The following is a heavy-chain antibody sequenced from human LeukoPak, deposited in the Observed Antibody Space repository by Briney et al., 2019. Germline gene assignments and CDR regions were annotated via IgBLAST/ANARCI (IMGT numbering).Heavy chain of an antibody. J-gene: IGHJ4*02. CDR2: IIPILGIA. CDR1: GGTFSSYA. CDR3: ARDPGAYCGGDCHLDY. V-gene: IGHV1-69*04. D-gene: IGHD2-21*02. Sequence: GASVKVSCKASGGTFSSYAISWVRQAPGQGLEWMGRIIPILGIASYAQKFQGRVTITADKSTSTAYMELSSLRSEDTAVYYCARDPGAYCGGDCHLDYWGQGTLVTVSS.